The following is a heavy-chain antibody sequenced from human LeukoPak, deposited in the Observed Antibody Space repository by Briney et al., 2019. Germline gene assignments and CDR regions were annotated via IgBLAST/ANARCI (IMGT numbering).Heavy chain of an antibody. J-gene: IGHJ3*02. CDR2: TSASGHAT. CDR3: AKDGITISGAIAHDGFDI. CDR1: RFTFSNYA. D-gene: IGHD3-3*01. V-gene: IGHV3-23*01. Sequence: GGSLRLSCAASRFTFSNYAMSWVRQAPGRGLQWVSATSASGHATYYARSVEGRFTISRDNSNNVLYLQMNSLRADDTAVYFCAKDGITISGAIAHDGFDIWGQGTVVTVSS.